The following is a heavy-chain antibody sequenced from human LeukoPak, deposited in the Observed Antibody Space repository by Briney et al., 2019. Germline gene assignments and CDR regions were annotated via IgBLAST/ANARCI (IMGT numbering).Heavy chain of an antibody. CDR3: ASSGSNAQPTDYFDY. V-gene: IGHV3-48*03. D-gene: IGHD1-26*01. J-gene: IGHJ4*02. Sequence: GGSLRLSCAASGFTFSRYEMNWVRQAPGKGLEWVSYIGSSGSTIYYADSVKGRFTISRDNAKNSLYLQMNSLRAEDTAVYYCASSGSNAQPTDYFDYWGQGTLVTVSS. CDR1: GFTFSRYE. CDR2: IGSSGSTI.